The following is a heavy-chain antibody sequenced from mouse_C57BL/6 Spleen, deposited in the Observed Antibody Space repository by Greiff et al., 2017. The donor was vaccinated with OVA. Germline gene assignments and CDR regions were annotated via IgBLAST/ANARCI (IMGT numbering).Heavy chain of an antibody. J-gene: IGHJ3*01. Sequence: VQLKQPGTELVKPGASVKLSCKASGYTFTSYWMHWVKQRPGQGLEWIGNINPSNGGTNYNEKFKSKATLTVDKSSSTAYMQLSSLTSEDSAVYYCAGGLLRSAWFAYWGQGTLVTVSA. CDR3: AGGLLRSAWFAY. CDR2: INPSNGGT. V-gene: IGHV1-53*01. D-gene: IGHD1-1*01. CDR1: GYTFTSYW.